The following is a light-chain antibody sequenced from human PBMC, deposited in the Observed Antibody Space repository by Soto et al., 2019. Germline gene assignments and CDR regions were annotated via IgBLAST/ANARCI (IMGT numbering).Light chain of an antibody. Sequence: QLVLTQPPSVSGAPGQRVTISCTGSNSNIGSTYDVQWYQHVPGTAPRLVIYAKTYRPSGVPDRFSGSRSGTSASLAIAGLQAEDEADYYCQSYYMSLGIIVFGGGTKLTVL. CDR1: NSNIGSTYD. CDR2: AKT. V-gene: IGLV1-40*01. J-gene: IGLJ2*01. CDR3: QSYYMSLGIIV.